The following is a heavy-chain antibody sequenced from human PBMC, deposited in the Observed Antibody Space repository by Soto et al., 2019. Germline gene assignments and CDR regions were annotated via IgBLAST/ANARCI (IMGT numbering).Heavy chain of an antibody. CDR2: IYHSGST. D-gene: IGHD1-1*01. CDR3: ARVYGAGVHSYYYYGMDV. J-gene: IGHJ6*02. Sequence: SETLSLTCAVSGGSISSGGYSWSWIRQPPGKGLEWIGYIYHSGSTYYNPSLKSRVTISVDRSKNQFSLKLSSVTAADTAVYYCARVYGAGVHSYYYYGMDVWGQGTTVTVSS. V-gene: IGHV4-30-2*01. CDR1: GGSISSGGYS.